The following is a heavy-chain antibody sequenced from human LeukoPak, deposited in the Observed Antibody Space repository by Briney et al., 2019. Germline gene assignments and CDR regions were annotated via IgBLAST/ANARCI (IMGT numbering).Heavy chain of an antibody. CDR1: GFTFTYYW. CDR2: INQDDTQK. D-gene: IGHD3-3*01. CDR3: AKVGRSGRPLDN. Sequence: PGGSLRLSCAASGFTFTYYWMSWVRQAPGKGLEWVANINQDDTQKYYVDSVKGRFAISKDNAKNSLYLQMNSLRVEDTAVYYCAKVGRSGRPLDNWGQGTLVTVSS. J-gene: IGHJ4*02. V-gene: IGHV3-7*01.